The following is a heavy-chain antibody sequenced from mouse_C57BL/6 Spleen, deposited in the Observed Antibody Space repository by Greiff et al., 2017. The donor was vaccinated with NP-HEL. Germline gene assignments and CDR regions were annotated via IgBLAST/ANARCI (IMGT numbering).Heavy chain of an antibody. CDR2: INPGSGGT. Sequence: VQLQQSGAELVRPGTSVKVSCKASGYAFTNYLIEWVKQRPGQGLEWIGVINPGSGGTNYNEKFKGKATLTADKSSSTAYMQLSSLTSEDSAVYFCARSPGWLAYWGQGTLVTAS. CDR1: GYAFTNYL. J-gene: IGHJ3*01. CDR3: ARSPGWLAY. V-gene: IGHV1-54*01.